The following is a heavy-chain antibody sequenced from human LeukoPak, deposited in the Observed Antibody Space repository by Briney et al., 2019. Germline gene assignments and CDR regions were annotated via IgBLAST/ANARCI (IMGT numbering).Heavy chain of an antibody. J-gene: IGHJ5*02. CDR2: IYYSGST. CDR1: GGSISSYY. D-gene: IGHD4-23*01. Sequence: RASETLSLTCTVSGGSISSYYWSWIRQPPGKGLEWIGYIYYSGSTNYNPSLKSRVTISVDTSKNQFSLKLSSVTAADTAVYYCARGATVVTPNWFDPWGQGTLVTVSS. CDR3: ARGATVVTPNWFDP. V-gene: IGHV4-59*01.